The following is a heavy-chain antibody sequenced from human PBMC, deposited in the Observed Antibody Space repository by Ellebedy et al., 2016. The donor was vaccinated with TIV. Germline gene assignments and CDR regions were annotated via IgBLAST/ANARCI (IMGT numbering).Heavy chain of an antibody. Sequence: PGGSLRLSCAASGFTFSGYAMSWVRQAPGKGLEWVSGINNGGRTQSYADSVKGRFTISRDNSKKTLYLQMNSLRAEDTAVYYCAKGRGEGSDSSAPRYYFDYWGLGTLVTVSS. CDR3: AKGRGEGSDSSAPRYYFDY. CDR2: INNGGRTQ. D-gene: IGHD3-22*01. CDR1: GFTFSGYA. J-gene: IGHJ4*02. V-gene: IGHV3-23*01.